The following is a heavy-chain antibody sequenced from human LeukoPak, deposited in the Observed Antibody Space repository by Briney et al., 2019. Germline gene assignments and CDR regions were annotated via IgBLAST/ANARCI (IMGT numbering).Heavy chain of an antibody. CDR3: ARMRYSSGCFDY. Sequence: SETLSLTCAVSGGSVSSVNNYWTWMRQPPGKGLECIGYVSYSGGTRYSPSLQTRVTISADTSKNQVSLKLNSVTAADTAIYYCARMRYSSGCFDYWGQGTPVSVSS. V-gene: IGHV4-61*01. J-gene: IGHJ4*02. CDR2: VSYSGGT. D-gene: IGHD6-19*01. CDR1: GGSVSSVNNY.